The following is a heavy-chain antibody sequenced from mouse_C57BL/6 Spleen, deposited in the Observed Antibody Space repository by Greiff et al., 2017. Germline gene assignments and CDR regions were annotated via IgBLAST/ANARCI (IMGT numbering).Heavy chain of an antibody. Sequence: QVQLQQSGAELVRPGTSVKVSCKASGYAFTNYLIEWVKQRPGQGLEWIGVINPGSGGTNYNEKFKGKATLTADKSSSTAYMQLSSLTSEDSAVYFCARGHGSSYRAWFAYWGQGTLVTVAA. CDR3: ARGHGSSYRAWFAY. J-gene: IGHJ3*01. CDR1: GYAFTNYL. V-gene: IGHV1-54*01. D-gene: IGHD1-1*01. CDR2: INPGSGGT.